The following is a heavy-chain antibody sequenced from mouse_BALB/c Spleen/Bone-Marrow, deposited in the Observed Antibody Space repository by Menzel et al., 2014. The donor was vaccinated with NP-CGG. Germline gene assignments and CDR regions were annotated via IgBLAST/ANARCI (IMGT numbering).Heavy chain of an antibody. CDR1: GYTFTSSW. CDR2: IHPNSGNT. Sequence: VQLQQSGSVLVRPGASVKLSCKASGYTFTSSWMHWAKQRPGQGLEWIGEIHPNSGNTNYNEKFKGKATLTVDTSSSTAYVDLSILTSEDPAVYYCARELGRGYYFDYWGQGTTLTVSS. CDR3: ARELGRGYYFDY. J-gene: IGHJ2*01. D-gene: IGHD4-1*01. V-gene: IGHV1S130*01.